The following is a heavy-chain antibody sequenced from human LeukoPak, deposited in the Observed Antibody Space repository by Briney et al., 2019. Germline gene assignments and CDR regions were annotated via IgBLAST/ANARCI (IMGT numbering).Heavy chain of an antibody. CDR1: GGSFSGYY. CDR3: ARDPITHYYDSSGYYYYYYYMDV. D-gene: IGHD3-22*01. CDR2: INHSGST. Sequence: SETLSLTCAVYGGSFSGYYWSWIRQPPGKGLEWIGEINHSGSTNYNPSLKSRVTISVDTSKNQFSLKLSSVTAADTAVYYCARDPITHYYDSSGYYYYYYYMDVWGKGTTVTVSS. V-gene: IGHV4-34*01. J-gene: IGHJ6*03.